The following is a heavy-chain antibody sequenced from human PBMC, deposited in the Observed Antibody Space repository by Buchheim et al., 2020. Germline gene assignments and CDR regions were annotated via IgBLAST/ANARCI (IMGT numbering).Heavy chain of an antibody. CDR3: ARANGDYYYGMDV. CDR1: GGSISSSNW. J-gene: IGHJ6*02. V-gene: IGHV4-4*02. Sequence: QVQLQESGPGLVKPSGTLSLTCAVSGGSISSSNWWSWVRQPPGKGLEWSGEIYHSGSTNYNPALKSRVTIQEDKSKNQFSLKLSSVTAADTAVYYCARANGDYYYGMDVWGQGTT. CDR2: IYHSGST. D-gene: IGHD2-21*01.